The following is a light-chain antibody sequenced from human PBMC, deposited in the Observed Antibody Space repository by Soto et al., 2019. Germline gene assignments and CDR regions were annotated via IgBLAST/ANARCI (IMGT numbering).Light chain of an antibody. Sequence: QPVLTQPPSASGTPGQTITISCSGGSSNIGINTVNWYEHLPGTAPRLLIYGNNQRPSGVPDRFSGSKSGTSASLTISGLQSEDEGQYYCATWDDSLDVHVFGTGTKLTVL. V-gene: IGLV1-44*01. CDR2: GNN. J-gene: IGLJ1*01. CDR1: SSNIGINT. CDR3: ATWDDSLDVHV.